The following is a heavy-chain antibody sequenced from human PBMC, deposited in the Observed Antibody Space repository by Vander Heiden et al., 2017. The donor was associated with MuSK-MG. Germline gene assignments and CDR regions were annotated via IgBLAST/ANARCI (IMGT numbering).Heavy chain of an antibody. CDR1: AGSISTSSSY. Sequence: QLQLPESGPGLVKPSETLSLTCTVSAGSISTSSSYWGWIRPPPGEGLVGIGSIYYSGSTYYNPALKSRVTITVDTAKNQFSLKLSTVTAADTAVDYCARGGVYYYDSSGYYSIPDYWGQGTLVTVSS. CDR3: ARGGVYYYDSSGYYSIPDY. V-gene: IGHV4-39*07. CDR2: IYYSGST. J-gene: IGHJ4*02. D-gene: IGHD3-22*01.